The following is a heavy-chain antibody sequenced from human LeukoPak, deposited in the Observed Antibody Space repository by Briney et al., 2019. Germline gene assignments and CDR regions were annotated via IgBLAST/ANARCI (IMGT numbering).Heavy chain of an antibody. CDR3: AGPMVRGVPNNWFDP. Sequence: SETLSLTCAVYGGSFSGYYWSWIRQPPGKGLEWIGEINHSGSTNYNPSLKSRVTISVDTSKNQFSLKLSSVTAADTAVYYCAGPMVRGVPNNWFDPWGQGTLVTVSS. CDR1: GGSFSGYY. V-gene: IGHV4-34*01. J-gene: IGHJ5*02. D-gene: IGHD3-10*01. CDR2: INHSGST.